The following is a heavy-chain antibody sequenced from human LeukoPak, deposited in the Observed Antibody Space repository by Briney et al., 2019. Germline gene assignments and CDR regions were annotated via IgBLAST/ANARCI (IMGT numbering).Heavy chain of an antibody. CDR3: ARGERGDY. CDR1: GFTFSIYE. Sequence: PGGCLRLSCAASGFTFSIYEMNWVRPAPGKGLEWVSYISSIGTTIYYADSVKGRFTISRDNAKNSLYLQMNSLRAEDTAVYYCARGERGDYWGQGTLVTVSS. D-gene: IGHD1-26*01. CDR2: ISSIGTTI. J-gene: IGHJ4*02. V-gene: IGHV3-48*03.